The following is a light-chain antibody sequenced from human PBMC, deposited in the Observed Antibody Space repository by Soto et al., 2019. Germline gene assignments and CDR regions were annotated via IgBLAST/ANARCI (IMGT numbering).Light chain of an antibody. J-gene: IGLJ3*02. CDR1: SSNIGAGYD. Sequence: QSVLTQPPSVSGAPGQRVTISCTGSSSNIGAGYDVHWYQQLPGTAPRLLIFGNNNRPSGVPDRFSGSKSGTSASLAITGLQAGDEADYYCQSYDSSLSAGVFGGGTKLTVL. CDR2: GNN. CDR3: QSYDSSLSAGV. V-gene: IGLV1-40*01.